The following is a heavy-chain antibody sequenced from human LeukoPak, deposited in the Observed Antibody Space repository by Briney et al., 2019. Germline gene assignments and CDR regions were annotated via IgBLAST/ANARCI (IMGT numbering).Heavy chain of an antibody. D-gene: IGHD6-13*01. CDR1: GFTFSSYG. Sequence: PGRSLRLSCAASGFTFSSYGMHWVRQAPGKGLEWVAVISYDGSNKYYADSVKGRFTISRDNSKNTLYLQMNSLRAEDTAVYYCARDRRFGSSWNNYYSMDVWGQGTTVTVSS. V-gene: IGHV3-30*03. CDR3: ARDRRFGSSWNNYYSMDV. CDR2: ISYDGSNK. J-gene: IGHJ6*02.